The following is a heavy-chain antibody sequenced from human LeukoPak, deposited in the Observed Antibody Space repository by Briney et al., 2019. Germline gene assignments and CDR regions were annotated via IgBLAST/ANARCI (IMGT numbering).Heavy chain of an antibody. V-gene: IGHV4-4*02. J-gene: IGHJ6*03. CDR2: IYHSGST. CDR3: ARDWGVPARPGYMDV. D-gene: IGHD2-2*01. Sequence: PSETLSLTCAVSGGSISSSNWWSWVRQPPGKGLEWIGEIYHSGSTNYNPFLKSRVTISVDKSKNQFSLKLSSVTAADTAVYYCARDWGVPARPGYMDVWGKGTTVTVSS. CDR1: GGSISSSNW.